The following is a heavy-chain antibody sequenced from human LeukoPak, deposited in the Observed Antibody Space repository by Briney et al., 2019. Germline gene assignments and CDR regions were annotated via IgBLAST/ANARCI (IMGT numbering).Heavy chain of an antibody. Sequence: GGSLRLSCAASGFTFSSYEMNWVRRAPGKGLEWVSYISGSGSTIYYADSVKGRFTISRDNAKNSLYLQMNSLRAGDTAVYYCARAAFGGYSSSWFPKNWFDPWGQGTLVTVSS. V-gene: IGHV3-48*03. D-gene: IGHD6-13*01. CDR3: ARAAFGGYSSSWFPKNWFDP. J-gene: IGHJ5*02. CDR1: GFTFSSYE. CDR2: ISGSGSTI.